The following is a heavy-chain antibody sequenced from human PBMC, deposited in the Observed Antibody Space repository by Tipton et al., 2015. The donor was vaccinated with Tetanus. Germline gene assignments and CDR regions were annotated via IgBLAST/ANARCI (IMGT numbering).Heavy chain of an antibody. V-gene: IGHV1-2*02. D-gene: IGHD3-22*01. CDR1: GYTFTGYY. CDR2: IDPNSGGT. J-gene: IGHJ6*02. CDR3: ARDRGDYIYYGMDV. Sequence: QLVQSGAEVKKPGASEKVSCKASGYTFTGYYIYWVRQAPGQGLEWMGWIDPNSGGTVYAQKFQGRVTMTRDTSISTAYMELRSLRSDDTAVYYCARDRGDYIYYGMDVWGPGTTVTVS.